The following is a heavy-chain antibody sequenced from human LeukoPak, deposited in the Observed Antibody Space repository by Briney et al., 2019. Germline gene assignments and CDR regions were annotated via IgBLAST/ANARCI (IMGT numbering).Heavy chain of an antibody. J-gene: IGHJ4*02. D-gene: IGHD1-26*01. CDR1: GFTLSSFA. CDR3: ARQFGGSYGY. V-gene: IGHV3-21*01. Sequence: AGGSLRLSRAAPGFTLSSFAMNWVRPGPGGGLEWVSSITTGSDIYYADSVKGRFTISRDNAKNSLYLDMNSLGAEDTAVYYCARQFGGSYGYWGQGTLVTVSS. CDR2: ITTGSDI.